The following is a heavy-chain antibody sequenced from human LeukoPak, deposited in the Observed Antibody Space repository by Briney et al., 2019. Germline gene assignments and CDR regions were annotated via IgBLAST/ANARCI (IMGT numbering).Heavy chain of an antibody. CDR2: ISGSGGST. Sequence: PGGSLRLSCAASGFIFSNYAMSWVRQAPGKGLEWVPAISGSGGSTYYADSVKGRSTISRDNSKNTLYLQMNSLRAEDTAVYYCAKDREYCGGDCPRPYFQHWGQGTLVTVSS. CDR3: AKDREYCGGDCPRPYFQH. CDR1: GFIFSNYA. J-gene: IGHJ1*01. V-gene: IGHV3-23*01. D-gene: IGHD2-21*02.